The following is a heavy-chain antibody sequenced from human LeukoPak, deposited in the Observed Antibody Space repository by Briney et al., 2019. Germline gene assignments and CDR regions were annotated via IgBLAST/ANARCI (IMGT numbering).Heavy chain of an antibody. V-gene: IGHV3-30*02. Sequence: GGSLRLSCAASGFTFSGSGMHWVRQAPGKGLEWGTFIRYDGSNKYYTDSVKGRFTISRDNSKNTRYLQMDSLRAEDTAVYYCARDYDFWSGYYSPTRGYFGYWGQGTLVTVSS. J-gene: IGHJ4*02. CDR2: IRYDGSNK. CDR3: ARDYDFWSGYYSPTRGYFGY. CDR1: GFTFSGSG. D-gene: IGHD3-3*01.